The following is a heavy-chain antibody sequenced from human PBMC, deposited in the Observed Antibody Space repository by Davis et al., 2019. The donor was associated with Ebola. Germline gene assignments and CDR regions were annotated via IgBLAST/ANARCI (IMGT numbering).Heavy chain of an antibody. V-gene: IGHV3-11*01. J-gene: IGHJ4*02. Sequence: PGGSLTLSCAASGFTFSDYYMSWIRQAPGKGLEWVSYISSSGSTIYYADSVKGRFTISRDNAKNSLYLQMNSLRAEDTAVYYCARVSYSMTTEDYWGQGTLVTVSS. D-gene: IGHD4-17*01. CDR1: GFTFSDYY. CDR2: ISSSGSTI. CDR3: ARVSYSMTTEDY.